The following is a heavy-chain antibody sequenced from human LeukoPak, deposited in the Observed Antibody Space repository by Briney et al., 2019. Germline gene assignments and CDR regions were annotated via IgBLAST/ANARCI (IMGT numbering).Heavy chain of an antibody. CDR3: AREVSGTYYYDSSGYPHDLYNDY. V-gene: IGHV1-2*02. J-gene: IGHJ4*02. CDR1: GYTFTGYY. CDR2: INPNSGGT. D-gene: IGHD3-22*01. Sequence: GASVKVSCKASGYTFTGYYMHWVRQAPGQGLEWMGWINPNSGGTNYAQKFQGRVTMTRDTSISTAYMELSRLRSDDTAVYYCAREVSGTYYYDSSGYPHDLYNDYWSQETLVTVHS.